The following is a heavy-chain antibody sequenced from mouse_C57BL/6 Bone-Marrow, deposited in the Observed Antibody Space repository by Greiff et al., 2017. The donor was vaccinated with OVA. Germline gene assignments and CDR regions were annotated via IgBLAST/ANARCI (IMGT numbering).Heavy chain of an antibody. CDR3: ARSRGNYGFDY. V-gene: IGHV1-63*01. D-gene: IGHD2-1*01. Sequence: VKLQQSGAELVRPGTSVKMSCKASGYTFTNYWIGWAKQRPGHGLEWIGDIYPGGGYTNYNEKFKGKATLTADKSSSTAYMQFSSLTSEDSAIYYCARSRGNYGFDYWGQGTTLTVSS. CDR1: GYTFTNYW. CDR2: IYPGGGYT. J-gene: IGHJ2*01.